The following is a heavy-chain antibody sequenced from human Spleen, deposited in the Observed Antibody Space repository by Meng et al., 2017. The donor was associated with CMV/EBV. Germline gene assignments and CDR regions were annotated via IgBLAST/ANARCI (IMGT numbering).Heavy chain of an antibody. J-gene: IGHJ4*02. D-gene: IGHD4-23*01. CDR2: INPSGGST. Sequence: QLGQSGVEVKKPGSSVKVSCKASGGTFSSYAISWVRQAPGQGLEWMGIINPSGGSTSYAQKFQGRVTMTRDTSTSTVYMELSSLRSEDTAVYYCARGDYGGLSGGYWGQGTLVTVSS. V-gene: IGHV1-46*01. CDR3: ARGDYGGLSGGY. CDR1: GGTFSSYA.